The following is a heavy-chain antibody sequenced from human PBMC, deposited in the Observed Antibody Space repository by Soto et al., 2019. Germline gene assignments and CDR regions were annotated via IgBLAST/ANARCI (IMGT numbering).Heavy chain of an antibody. J-gene: IGHJ4*02. CDR2: ISWNSGSI. CDR1: GFPFDDYA. Sequence: EVQLVESGGGLVQPGRSLRLSCAAFGFPFDDYAMHWIRQAPGKGLEWVSGISWNSGSIGYADSVKGRFTISRDNAKNSLYLQMNSLRAEDTALYYCAKDAERVRRYYFDYWGQGTLVTVSS. CDR3: AKDAERVRRYYFDY. V-gene: IGHV3-9*01.